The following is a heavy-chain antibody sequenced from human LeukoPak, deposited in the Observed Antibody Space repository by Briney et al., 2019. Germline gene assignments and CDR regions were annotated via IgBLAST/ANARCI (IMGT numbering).Heavy chain of an antibody. CDR2: ISSSGSTI. Sequence: GGSLRLSCAASGFTFSSYEMNWVRQAPGKGLEWVSYISSSGSTIYYADSVKGRFTISRDNAKNSLYLQMNSLRAEDTAVYYCATRNPLSSGWPLGHWGQGTLVTVSS. CDR3: ATRNPLSSGWPLGH. CDR1: GFTFSSYE. V-gene: IGHV3-48*03. D-gene: IGHD6-19*01. J-gene: IGHJ4*02.